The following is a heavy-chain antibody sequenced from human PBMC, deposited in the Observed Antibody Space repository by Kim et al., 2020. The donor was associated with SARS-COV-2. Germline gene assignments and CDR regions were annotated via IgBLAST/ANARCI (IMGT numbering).Heavy chain of an antibody. CDR3: ARVARNYYDSSGYYYYYYYDGGGV. CDR2: IYYSGST. V-gene: IGHV4-59*01. Sequence: SETLSLTCTASGGSISSYYWSWIRQPPGKGLEWIGYIYYSGSTNYNPSLKSRVTISVDTSKNQFSLKLSSVTAADTAAYYCARVARNYYDSSGYYYYYYYDGGGVGGQGTAVTVS. D-gene: IGHD3-22*01. J-gene: IGHJ6*02. CDR1: GGSISSYY.